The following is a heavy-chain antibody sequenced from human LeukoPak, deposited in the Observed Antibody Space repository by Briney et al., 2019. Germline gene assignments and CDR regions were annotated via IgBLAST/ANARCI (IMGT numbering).Heavy chain of an antibody. Sequence: PGGSLRLSCAASGFTVSSNYMSWARQAPGKGLEWVSVIYSGGSTYYADSVKGRFTISRDNSKNTLYLQMNSLRAEDTAVYYCARGEYGDYLDYWGQGTLVTVSS. CDR3: ARGEYGDYLDY. V-gene: IGHV3-66*02. D-gene: IGHD4-17*01. CDR1: GFTVSSNY. J-gene: IGHJ4*02. CDR2: IYSGGST.